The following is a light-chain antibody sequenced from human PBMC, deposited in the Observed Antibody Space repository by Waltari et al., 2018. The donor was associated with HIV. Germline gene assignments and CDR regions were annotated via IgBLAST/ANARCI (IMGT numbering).Light chain of an antibody. CDR3: QSADSSGTYVV. J-gene: IGLJ2*01. Sequence: SYELTQPPSVSLSQGQPARITCSGDALPKQYSYSDQQKAGQAPILVIYKDSERPSGIPERFSGSSSGTTVTLTISGVQAIDEADYYCQSADSSGTYVVFGGGTKLTVL. CDR2: KDS. V-gene: IGLV3-25*03. CDR1: ALPKQY.